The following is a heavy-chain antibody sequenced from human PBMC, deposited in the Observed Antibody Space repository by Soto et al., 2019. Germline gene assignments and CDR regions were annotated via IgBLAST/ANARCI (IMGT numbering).Heavy chain of an antibody. CDR2: IYSGTNT. V-gene: IGHV3-53*01. CDR1: GISISSSY. D-gene: IGHD3-3*01. Sequence: GGSLRLSCAASGISISSSYMSWVRQAPGKGLEWVSVIYSGTNTYYEASVKGRFTISRDNSKNTLYLQMNRLRAEDTAVYYCARHYDLLHAYFGLDLWGQGTTVTVSS. CDR3: ARHYDLLHAYFGLDL. J-gene: IGHJ6*02.